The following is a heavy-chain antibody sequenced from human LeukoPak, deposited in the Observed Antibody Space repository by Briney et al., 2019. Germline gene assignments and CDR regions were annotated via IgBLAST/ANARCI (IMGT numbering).Heavy chain of an antibody. V-gene: IGHV4-61*02. J-gene: IGHJ4*02. CDR1: GGSISSVSYY. CDR3: ARGSLEWLSIIAY. CDR2: IYTSGST. D-gene: IGHD3-3*01. Sequence: PSQTLSLTCTVSGGSISSVSYYWSWIRQPAGKGLEWIGRIYTSGSTNYNPSLKSRVTISVDTSKNQFSLKLSSVTAADTAVHYRARGSLEWLSIIAYWGQGSLVTVSS.